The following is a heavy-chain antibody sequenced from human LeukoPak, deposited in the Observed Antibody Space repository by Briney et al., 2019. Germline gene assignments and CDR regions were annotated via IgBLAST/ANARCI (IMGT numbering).Heavy chain of an antibody. CDR3: ARDLGNYYYYYMDV. Sequence: KASETLSLTCTVSGGSISSYYWSWIRQPAGKGLEWIGRIYTSGSTNYNPSLKSRVTMSVDTSKNQFSLKLSSVTAADTAVYYCARDLGNYYYYYMDVWGKGTTVTVSS. J-gene: IGHJ6*03. CDR1: GGSISSYY. D-gene: IGHD3-16*01. V-gene: IGHV4-4*07. CDR2: IYTSGST.